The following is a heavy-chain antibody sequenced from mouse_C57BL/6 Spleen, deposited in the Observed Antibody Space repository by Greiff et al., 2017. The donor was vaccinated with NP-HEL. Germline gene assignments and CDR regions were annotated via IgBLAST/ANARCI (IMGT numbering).Heavy chain of an antibody. V-gene: IGHV1-5*01. CDR1: GYTFTSYW. CDR2: IYPGTSDT. CDR3: TRGDYSSYYFDD. J-gene: IGHJ2*01. D-gene: IGHD2-5*01. Sequence: EVQLQQSGTVLARPGASVKMSCKTSGYTFTSYWMHWVNQRPGQGLEWIGAIYPGTSDTSYNQKFKGKAKLTAVTSASTAYMELSSLTNEDSAVYYCTRGDYSSYYFDDWGQGTTLTVSS.